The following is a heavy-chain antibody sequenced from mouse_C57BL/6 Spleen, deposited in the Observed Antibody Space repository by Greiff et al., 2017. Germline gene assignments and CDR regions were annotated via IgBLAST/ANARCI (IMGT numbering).Heavy chain of an antibody. V-gene: IGHV6-3*01. J-gene: IGHJ1*03. CDR3: TAYYSNYDWYFDV. Sequence: EVKLEESGGGLVQPGGSMKLSCVASGFTFSNYWMNWVRQSPEKGLEWVAQIRLKSDNYATHYAESGKGRFTISRDDSKSSVYLQMNNLRAEDTGIYYCTAYYSNYDWYFDVWGTGTTVTVSS. CDR1: GFTFSNYW. D-gene: IGHD2-5*01. CDR2: IRLKSDNYAT.